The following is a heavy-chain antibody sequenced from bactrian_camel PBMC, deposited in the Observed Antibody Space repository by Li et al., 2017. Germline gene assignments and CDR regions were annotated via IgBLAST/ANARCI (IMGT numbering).Heavy chain of an antibody. V-gene: IGHV3S68*01. J-gene: IGHJ4*01. Sequence: VQLVESGGGSVQAGGSLRLSCTAPGFTANRCGMQWHRQAAGKQREWISSISTVGSTYYEDVVRGRFTISKDEAKDTVCLQMNSLKPEDTAMYLCKTVVFDGSWQCNNNWGQGTQVTVS. CDR2: ISTVGST. CDR1: GFTANRCG. CDR3: KTVVFDGSWQCNNN. D-gene: IGHD2*01.